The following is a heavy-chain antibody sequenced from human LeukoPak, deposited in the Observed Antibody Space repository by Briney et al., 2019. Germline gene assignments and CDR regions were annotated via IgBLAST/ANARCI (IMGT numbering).Heavy chain of an antibody. CDR1: GFTFSSYG. CDR2: ISYDGSNK. Sequence: GRSLRLSCAASGFTFSSYGMHWVRQAPGKGLEWVAVISYDGSNKYYADSVKGRFTIPRDNSKNTLYLQMNSLRAEDTAVYYCAKGYSYGYSYGMDVWGPGTTVTVSS. J-gene: IGHJ6*02. D-gene: IGHD5-18*01. CDR3: AKGYSYGYSYGMDV. V-gene: IGHV3-30*18.